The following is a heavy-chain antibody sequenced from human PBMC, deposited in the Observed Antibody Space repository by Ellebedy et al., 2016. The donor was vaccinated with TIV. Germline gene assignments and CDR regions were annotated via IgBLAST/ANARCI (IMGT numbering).Heavy chain of an antibody. CDR2: VSGHATIQ. J-gene: IGHJ4*02. D-gene: IGHD3-10*01. CDR3: ARDAAPGAPDFFDH. Sequence: PGGSLRLSCVASGFTSTSYEMHWVRQAPGKGLEWVAVVSGHATIQLYADAVKGRFTIAKDTSKDTVYLQMNSLRVEDTALYYCARDAAPGAPDFFDHWGRGTLVTFSS. CDR1: GFTSTSYE. V-gene: IGHV3-30-3*01.